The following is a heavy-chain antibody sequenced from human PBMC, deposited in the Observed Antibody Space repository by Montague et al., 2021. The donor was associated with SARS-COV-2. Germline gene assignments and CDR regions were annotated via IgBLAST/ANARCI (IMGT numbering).Heavy chain of an antibody. CDR1: GGSISSGDYF. Sequence: SETLSLTCTVSGGSISSGDYFWGWIRQPPLKGLEWFGIISYSGXPXYXXXXTSRVTLSVDTSNNQLSLRLRSVTAADTAVYYCARQVGGGLWYFDLWGRGTLVTVSS. D-gene: IGHD1-26*01. J-gene: IGHJ2*01. CDR3: ARQVGGGLWYFDL. CDR2: ISYSGXP. V-gene: IGHV4-39*01.